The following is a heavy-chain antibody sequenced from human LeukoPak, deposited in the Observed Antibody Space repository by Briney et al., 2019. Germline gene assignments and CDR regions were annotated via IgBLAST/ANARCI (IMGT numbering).Heavy chain of an antibody. CDR1: GYTFTGYY. CDR3: AIAAAGTLDYYYYGMDV. V-gene: IGHV1-2*04. D-gene: IGHD6-13*01. CDR2: INPNSGGT. Sequence: ASVKVSCKASGYTFTGYYMHWVRQAPGQGLEWMGWINPNSGGTNYAQKFQGWVTMTRDTSISTAYMELSRLRSDDTAVYYCAIAAAGTLDYYYYGMDVWGQGTTVTVSS. J-gene: IGHJ6*02.